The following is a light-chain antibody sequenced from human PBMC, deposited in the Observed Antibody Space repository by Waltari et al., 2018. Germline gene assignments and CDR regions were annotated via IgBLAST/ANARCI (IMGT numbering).Light chain of an antibody. J-gene: IGLJ1*01. CDR3: GTWDASLGGI. Sequence: QSVLTQPPSVSAAPGQTVTISCTADSSKIGHTYVSWYQHFPGTAPKLLIYENNRRPSGIPDRFSGSKSGTSATLGITGLQTGDEADYYCGTWDASLGGIFGTGTKVTVL. CDR1: SSKIGHTY. CDR2: ENN. V-gene: IGLV1-51*02.